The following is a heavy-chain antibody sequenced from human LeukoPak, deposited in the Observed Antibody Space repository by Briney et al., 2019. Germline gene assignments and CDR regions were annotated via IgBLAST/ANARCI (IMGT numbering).Heavy chain of an antibody. CDR1: GDSMRSHF. D-gene: IGHD6-6*01. J-gene: IGHJ6*03. V-gene: IGHV4-59*08. CDR3: ARQFLDSSSSVYYYYYYMDV. Sequence: SETLSLTCNVSGDSMRSHFWSWIRQLPGKGLEWIGEVYSDTGSTNYNPSLKSRVAISADTSKNHFSLTLSSVTAADTAVYYCARQFLDSSSSVYYYYYYMDVWGKGTTVTVSS. CDR2: VYSDTGST.